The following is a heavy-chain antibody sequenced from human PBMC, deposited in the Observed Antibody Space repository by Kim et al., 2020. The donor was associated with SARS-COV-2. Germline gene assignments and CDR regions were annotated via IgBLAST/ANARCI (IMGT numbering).Heavy chain of an antibody. D-gene: IGHD1-1*01. Sequence: SRVTISVDTSKNQFSLKLSSVTAADTAVYYCARGGKELEPARDYYYGMDVWGQGTTVTVSS. CDR3: ARGGKELEPARDYYYGMDV. J-gene: IGHJ6*02. V-gene: IGHV4-39*07.